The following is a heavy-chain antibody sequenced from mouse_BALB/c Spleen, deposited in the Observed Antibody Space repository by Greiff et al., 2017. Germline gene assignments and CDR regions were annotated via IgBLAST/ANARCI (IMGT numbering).Heavy chain of an antibody. V-gene: IGHV1-7*01. CDR1: GYTFTSYW. D-gene: IGHD2-4*01. Sequence: VQLQQSGAELAKPGASVKMSCKASGYTFTSYWMHWVKQRPGQGLEWIGYINPSTGYTEYNQKFKDKATLTADKSSSTAYMQLSSLTSEDSAVYYCARLMITTDYFDYWGQGTTLTVSS. CDR2: INPSTGYT. J-gene: IGHJ2*01. CDR3: ARLMITTDYFDY.